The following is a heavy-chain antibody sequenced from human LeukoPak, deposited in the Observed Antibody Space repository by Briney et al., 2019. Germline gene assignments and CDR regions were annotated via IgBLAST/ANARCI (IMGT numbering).Heavy chain of an antibody. Sequence: GGSLRLSCAASGFTIGTYAMAWVRQAPGKGLEWVSGIGSAGTYYADSVKGRFTISRDNSKNTLYLQMNSLRAEDTAVYYCAKNLDASGSYFPDEWGQGTLVTVSS. CDR3: AKNLDASGSYFPDE. D-gene: IGHD3-10*01. V-gene: IGHV3-23*01. J-gene: IGHJ4*02. CDR1: GFTIGTYA. CDR2: IGSAGT.